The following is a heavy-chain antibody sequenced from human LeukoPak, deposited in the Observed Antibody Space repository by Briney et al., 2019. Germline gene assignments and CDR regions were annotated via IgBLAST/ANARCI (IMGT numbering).Heavy chain of an antibody. Sequence: QPGGSLRLSCAASGFTVSSNSMSWVRQAPGKGLEWVSVIYSGDSTYYADSVKGRFTISRDNSKNTLYLQMNSLRAEDTAVYYCARGYYGSGSYYNFLDYWGQGTLVTVSS. CDR3: ARGYYGSGSYYNFLDY. CDR2: IYSGDST. D-gene: IGHD3-10*01. V-gene: IGHV3-53*01. CDR1: GFTVSSNS. J-gene: IGHJ4*02.